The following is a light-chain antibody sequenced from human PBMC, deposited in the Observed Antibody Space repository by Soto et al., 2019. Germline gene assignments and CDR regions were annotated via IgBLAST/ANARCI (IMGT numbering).Light chain of an antibody. J-gene: IGKJ5*01. V-gene: IGKV1-39*01. CDR2: AAS. Sequence: IQAARPPSNPCAPVGAGVSITCRARQSISSYLNWYQQKPGKAPKLLIYAASSLQSWVPSRFSGSGSGTDFTLTISSLQPEDFATYYCQQSYSTPPITFGQGTRLEIK. CDR1: QSISSY. CDR3: QQSYSTPPIT.